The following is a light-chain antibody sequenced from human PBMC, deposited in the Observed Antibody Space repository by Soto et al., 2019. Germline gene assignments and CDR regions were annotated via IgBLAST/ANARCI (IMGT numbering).Light chain of an antibody. CDR3: AAWDDSLSGQVV. Sequence: QSVLTQPPSASGTPGQRVTSSCSGSSSNIGSNYVYWYQQLPGTAPKLLIYRNNQRPSGVPDRFSGSKSGTSASLAISGLRSEDEADYYCAAWDDSLSGQVVFGGGTKLTVL. CDR1: SSNIGSNY. J-gene: IGLJ2*01. CDR2: RNN. V-gene: IGLV1-47*01.